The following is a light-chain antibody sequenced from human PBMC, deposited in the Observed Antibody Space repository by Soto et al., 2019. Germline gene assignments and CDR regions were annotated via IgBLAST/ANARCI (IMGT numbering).Light chain of an antibody. CDR3: HQSKSCPGFT. Sequence: EIVMTQSPATLSVSPGERATLSCRASQSVSSNLAWYQKKSGQAPRLLIYGASTRAAGIPARFSGSGSGTAFILTISSLQSEDFAVYYCHQSKSCPGFTFGPGTKVDVK. CDR1: QSVSSN. V-gene: IGKV3-15*01. CDR2: GAS. J-gene: IGKJ3*01.